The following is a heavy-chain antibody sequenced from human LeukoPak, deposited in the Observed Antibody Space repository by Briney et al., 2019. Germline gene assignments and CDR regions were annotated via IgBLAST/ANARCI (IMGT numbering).Heavy chain of an antibody. CDR1: GYTFTGYY. J-gene: IGHJ4*02. D-gene: IGHD3-3*01. Sequence: ASVKVSCKASGYTFTGYYMHWVRQAPGQGLEWMGWINPNSGGTNYAQKFRGRVTMTRDTSISTAYMELSRLRSDDTAVYYCARGTIFGALIDYWGQGTLVTVSS. V-gene: IGHV1-2*02. CDR2: INPNSGGT. CDR3: ARGTIFGALIDY.